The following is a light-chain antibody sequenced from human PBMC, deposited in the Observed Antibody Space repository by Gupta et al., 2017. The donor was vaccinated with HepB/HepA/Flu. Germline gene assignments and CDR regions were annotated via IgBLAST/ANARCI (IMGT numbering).Light chain of an antibody. CDR3: QGWESSGDHHWV. V-gene: IGLV3-21*02. Sequence: SYVLTQPPPVSVAPGQTARLTCGGNNIGSKNVQWYKHQVGQAPVLVIHDDRYRPSGILERFSGSNSGHEATPTISRVEAEDEGDYYCQGWESSGDHHWVFGGGTKVTVL. J-gene: IGLJ3*02. CDR2: DDR. CDR1: NIGSKN.